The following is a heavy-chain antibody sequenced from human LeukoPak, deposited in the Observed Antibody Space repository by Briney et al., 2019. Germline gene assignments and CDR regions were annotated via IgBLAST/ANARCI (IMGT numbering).Heavy chain of an antibody. Sequence: GGSLRLSCTASGFTFGDYAMSWVRQAPGKGLEWVGFIRSKAYGGTTEYAASVKGRFTISRDDSKSIAYLQMNSLKTEDTAVYYCTRVGIVGATYFDYWGQGTLVTVSS. J-gene: IGHJ4*02. CDR2: IRSKAYGGTT. CDR3: TRVGIVGATYFDY. CDR1: GFTFGDYA. D-gene: IGHD1-26*01. V-gene: IGHV3-49*04.